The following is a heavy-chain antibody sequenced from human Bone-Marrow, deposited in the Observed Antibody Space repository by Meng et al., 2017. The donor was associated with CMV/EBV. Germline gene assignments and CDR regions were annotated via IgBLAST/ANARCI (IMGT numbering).Heavy chain of an antibody. D-gene: IGHD3-3*01. CDR1: GGSISSSSYY. CDR3: AREDQYYDFWSGSAGAYYGMDV. J-gene: IGHJ6*02. CDR2: IYYSGST. Sequence: GSLRLSCTVSGGSISSSSYYWGWIRQPPGKGLEWIGSIYYSGSTYYNPSLKSRVTISVDTSKNQFSLKLSSVTAADTAVYYCAREDQYYDFWSGSAGAYYGMDVWGQGTTVTVSS. V-gene: IGHV4-39*07.